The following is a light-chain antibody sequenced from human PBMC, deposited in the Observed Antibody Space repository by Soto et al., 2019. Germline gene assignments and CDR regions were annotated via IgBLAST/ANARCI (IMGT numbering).Light chain of an antibody. CDR3: QQTYNTPPT. CDR1: QSISSW. V-gene: IGKV1-5*01. Sequence: DIQMTQSPSTLSASLGDRVTLTCRASQSISSWLAWDQQKPGKAPKLLIYDASSLESGVPSRFSGSGSGTEFTLTISSLQTDDFSTYYCQQTYNTPPTFGQGTRVDI. CDR2: DAS. J-gene: IGKJ1*01.